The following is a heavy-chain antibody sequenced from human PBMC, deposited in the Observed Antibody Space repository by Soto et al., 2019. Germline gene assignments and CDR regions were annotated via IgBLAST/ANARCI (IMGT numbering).Heavy chain of an antibody. J-gene: IGHJ4*02. CDR1: GFTFSSYS. Sequence: GGSLRLSCAASGFTFSSYSMNWVRQAPGKGLEWVSSISSSSDNIYYADSVKGRFTISRDNAKNTLYLQMNSLRAEDTAVYYCAKGPVLRYFDWLFDYWGQGTLVTVSS. CDR2: ISSSSDNI. D-gene: IGHD3-9*01. V-gene: IGHV3-21*04. CDR3: AKGPVLRYFDWLFDY.